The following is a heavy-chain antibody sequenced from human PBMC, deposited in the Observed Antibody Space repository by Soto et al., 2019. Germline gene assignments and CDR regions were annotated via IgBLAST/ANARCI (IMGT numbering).Heavy chain of an antibody. CDR1: GYSFTSYW. D-gene: IGHD6-13*01. J-gene: IGHJ6*02. V-gene: IGHV5-10-1*01. Sequence: GESLKISCKGSGYSFTSYWISWVRQMPGKGLEWMGRIDPSDSYTNYSPSFQGHVTISADKSISTAYLQWSSLKASDTAMYYCARYPGIAAAGTVGGLPARELDYCCGMDVWGQGTTVTVSS. CDR2: IDPSDSYT. CDR3: ARYPGIAAAGTVGGLPARELDYCCGMDV.